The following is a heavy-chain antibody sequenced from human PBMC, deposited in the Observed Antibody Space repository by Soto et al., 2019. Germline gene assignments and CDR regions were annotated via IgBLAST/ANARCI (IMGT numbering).Heavy chain of an antibody. J-gene: IGHJ4*02. Sequence: EVQLVESGGGLVQPGGSLRLSCAASGFTFSSNWMHWVRQGPGKGLVWVSRIDNDGSSRDYADSVKGRFTISRDNAKNILYLEMGSLRAEDTAVYYCATGSGWYSPDYWGQGTLVTVSS. CDR1: GFTFSSNW. D-gene: IGHD6-19*01. CDR3: ATGSGWYSPDY. CDR2: IDNDGSSR. V-gene: IGHV3-74*01.